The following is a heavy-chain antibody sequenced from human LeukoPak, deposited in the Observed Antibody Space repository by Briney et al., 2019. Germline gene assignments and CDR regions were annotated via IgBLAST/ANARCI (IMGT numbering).Heavy chain of an antibody. V-gene: IGHV3-33*06. CDR3: AKTDGYTSGWSGIDY. J-gene: IGHJ4*02. CDR2: IWYDGSNK. Sequence: GGSLRLSCAASGFTFSSYGMHWVRQAPGKGLEWVAVIWYDGSNKYYADSVKGRFTISRDNSKNTLYLQMNSLRVEDTAVYYCAKTDGYTSGWSGIDYRGQGTLVTVSS. CDR1: GFTFSSYG. D-gene: IGHD6-19*01.